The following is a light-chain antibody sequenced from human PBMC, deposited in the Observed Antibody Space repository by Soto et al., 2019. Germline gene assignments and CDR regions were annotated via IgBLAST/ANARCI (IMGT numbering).Light chain of an antibody. CDR1: SSNIGAGDD. CDR3: QSYDSSLSGHVV. CDR2: GNS. Sequence: QSVLTQPPSVSGAPGQRVTISCTGSSSNIGAGDDVHRYQQLPGTAPKLLISGNSNRPSGVPDRFSGSKSATSASLAITGLQAEDEADYYCQSYDSSLSGHVVFGGGTKLTVL. V-gene: IGLV1-40*01. J-gene: IGLJ2*01.